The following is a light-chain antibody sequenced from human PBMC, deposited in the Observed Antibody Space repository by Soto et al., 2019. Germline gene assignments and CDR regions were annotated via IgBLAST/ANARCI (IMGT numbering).Light chain of an antibody. J-gene: IGLJ2*01. Sequence: QSALTQPSSVSGSPGQSITISCTGTSSDVGGYNYVSWYQQHPGKAPKLMIYEVSKRPSGVSNRFSGSKSVNTASLTISGLQAEDEAAYYCSSYTSSSTVVFGGGTKVTVL. CDR1: SSDVGGYNY. CDR2: EVS. CDR3: SSYTSSSTVV. V-gene: IGLV2-14*01.